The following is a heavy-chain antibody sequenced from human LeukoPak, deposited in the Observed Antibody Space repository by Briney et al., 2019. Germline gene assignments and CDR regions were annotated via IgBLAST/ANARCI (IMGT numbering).Heavy chain of an antibody. D-gene: IGHD6-19*01. V-gene: IGHV1-18*01. CDR2: ISAYNGNT. CDR1: GYTFTSYG. CDR3: ARSGSRGSSRSWSAP. Sequence: ASVKVSCKASGYTFTSYGISWVRQAPGQGLEGMGWISAYNGNTNYAQKLQGRVTMTTDTSTSTAYMELRSLRSDDTAVYSCARSGSRGSSRSWSAPWGQGTLVTVSS. J-gene: IGHJ5*02.